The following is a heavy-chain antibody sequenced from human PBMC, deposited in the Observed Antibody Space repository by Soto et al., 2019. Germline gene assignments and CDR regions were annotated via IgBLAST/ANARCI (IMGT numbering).Heavy chain of an antibody. CDR1: GGSISSGGYY. Sequence: QVQLQESGPGLVKPSQTLSLTCTVSGGSISSGGYYWSWIRQHPGKGLEWIGYIYYSGSTYYNPSLKHRVTTSVDTSKNQFSLKLSSVTAADTAVYYCARGRSSTSPYPIAYWGQGTLVTVSS. CDR3: ARGRSSTSPYPIAY. J-gene: IGHJ4*02. V-gene: IGHV4-31*03. CDR2: IYYSGST. D-gene: IGHD2-2*01.